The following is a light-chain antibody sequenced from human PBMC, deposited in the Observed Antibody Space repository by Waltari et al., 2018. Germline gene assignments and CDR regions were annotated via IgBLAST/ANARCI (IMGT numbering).Light chain of an antibody. CDR1: ALPKQY. J-gene: IGLJ2*01. V-gene: IGLV3-25*03. CDR3: QSGDNSGTNRVL. Sequence: YELTQPPSVPVSPGQTARTTCSGDALPKQYVYRYPPKSGQAPILVMYKDGETTSGIPGRFSDSSSGTTVTLTIRGVQAEDGADYYCQSGDNSGTNRVLFGGGTKLTVL. CDR2: KDG.